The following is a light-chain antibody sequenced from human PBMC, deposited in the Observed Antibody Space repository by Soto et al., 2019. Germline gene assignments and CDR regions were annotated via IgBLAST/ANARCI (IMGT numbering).Light chain of an antibody. Sequence: EIVLTQSPGTLSLSPGEMASLSCRASQSVISDFLAWYQQKRGQPPRLLIYDASKRATGIPARFSGGGSGTAFTLTISRVEPEDSALYYCQQTFHSPRTFGQGTRLEIK. CDR2: DAS. CDR1: QSVISDF. CDR3: QQTFHSPRT. J-gene: IGKJ2*01. V-gene: IGKV3-20*01.